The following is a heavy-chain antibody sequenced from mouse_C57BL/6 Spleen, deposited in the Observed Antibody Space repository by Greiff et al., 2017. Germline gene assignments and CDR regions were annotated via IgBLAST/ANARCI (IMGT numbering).Heavy chain of an antibody. CDR1: GFTFSSYA. CDR2: ISSGGDYI. J-gene: IGHJ2*01. CDR3: TRDDYDGYYFDY. D-gene: IGHD2-4*01. V-gene: IGHV5-9-1*02. Sequence: VQLKESGEGLVKPGGSLKLSCAASGFTFSSYAMSWVRQTPEKRLEWVAYISSGGDYIYYADTVKGRFTISRDNARNTLYLQMSSLKSEDTAMYYCTRDDYDGYYFDYWGQGTTLTVSS.